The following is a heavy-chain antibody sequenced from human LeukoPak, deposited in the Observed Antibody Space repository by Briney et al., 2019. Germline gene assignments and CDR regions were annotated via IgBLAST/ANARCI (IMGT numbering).Heavy chain of an antibody. CDR1: GFTFSNAW. CDR2: ISGSGGST. D-gene: IGHD6-13*01. Sequence: GGSLRLSCAASGFTFSNAWMSWVRQAPGKGLVWVSAISGSGGSTYYADSVKGRFTISRDNSKNTLYLQMNSLRAEDTAVYYCAKDRADRRLAAAGTWWFDPWGQGTLVTVSS. J-gene: IGHJ5*02. CDR3: AKDRADRRLAAAGTWWFDP. V-gene: IGHV3-23*01.